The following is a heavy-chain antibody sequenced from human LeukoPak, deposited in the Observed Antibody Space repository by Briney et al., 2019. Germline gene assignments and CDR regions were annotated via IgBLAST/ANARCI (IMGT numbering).Heavy chain of an antibody. J-gene: IGHJ4*02. CDR2: IYGGGST. CDR1: GFTFSSYA. V-gene: IGHV3-66*01. CDR3: ANSAYGGSDSLV. Sequence: GGSLRLSCAASGFTFSSYAMSWVRQAPGKGLEWVSVIYGGGSTYYADSVKGRFTISRDNSKNTLYLQMNSLRAEDTAVYYCANSAYGGSDSLVWGQGTLVTVSS. D-gene: IGHD2-21*02.